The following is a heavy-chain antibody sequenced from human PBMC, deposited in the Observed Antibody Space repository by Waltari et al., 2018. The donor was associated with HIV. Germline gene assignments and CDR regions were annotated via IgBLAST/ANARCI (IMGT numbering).Heavy chain of an antibody. V-gene: IGHV4-34*01. CDR1: GGSFSGYY. CDR3: ARAGPLTIDTSTDAFDI. Sequence: QVQLQQWGAGLLKPSETLSLTCAVYGGSFSGYYWSWLRQPTGKGLEWIGEINHSGSTNYNPSLKSRVTISVDTSKNQFSLKLSSVTAADTAVYYCARAGPLTIDTSTDAFDIWGQGTMVTVSS. J-gene: IGHJ3*02. D-gene: IGHD5-18*01. CDR2: INHSGST.